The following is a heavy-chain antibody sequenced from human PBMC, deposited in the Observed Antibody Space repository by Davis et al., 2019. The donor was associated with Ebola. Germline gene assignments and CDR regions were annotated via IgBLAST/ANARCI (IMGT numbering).Heavy chain of an antibody. V-gene: IGHV5-51*01. D-gene: IGHD5-12*01. J-gene: IGHJ6*04. CDR2: IYPGDSDT. CDR1: GYSFTSYW. Sequence: GESLKISCKGSGYSFTSYWIGWVRQMLGKGLEWMGTIYPGDSDTRYSPSFQGQVTISADKSISTAYLQCGSLKASDNAMYYCARQDIVATPALGGSYLDVWGKGTTVTVSS. CDR3: ARQDIVATPALGGSYLDV.